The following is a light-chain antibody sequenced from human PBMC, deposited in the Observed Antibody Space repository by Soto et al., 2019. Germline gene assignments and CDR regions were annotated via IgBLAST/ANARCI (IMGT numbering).Light chain of an antibody. Sequence: EIVLTQSPATLSLSPGERATLSCRASQSVSSYLAWYQQKPGQAPRLLIYDASNRATGIQARFSGSGSGTDFTLTISSLEPEDFAVYYCQQRSNWPLITFGPGTKVDIK. J-gene: IGKJ3*01. CDR1: QSVSSY. CDR2: DAS. V-gene: IGKV3-11*01. CDR3: QQRSNWPLIT.